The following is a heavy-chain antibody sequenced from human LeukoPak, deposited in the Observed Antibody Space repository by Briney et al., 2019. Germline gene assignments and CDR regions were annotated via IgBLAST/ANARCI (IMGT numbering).Heavy chain of an antibody. J-gene: IGHJ4*02. CDR3: ARGVVATITRSYYFDY. CDR2: IIPIFGTA. D-gene: IGHD5-12*01. CDR1: GYTFTSYG. Sequence: SVKVSCKASGYTFTSYGISWVRQAPGQGLEWMGGIIPIFGTANYAQKFQGRVTITADESTSTAYMELSSLRSEDTAVYYCARGVVATITRSYYFDYWGQGTLVTVSS. V-gene: IGHV1-69*13.